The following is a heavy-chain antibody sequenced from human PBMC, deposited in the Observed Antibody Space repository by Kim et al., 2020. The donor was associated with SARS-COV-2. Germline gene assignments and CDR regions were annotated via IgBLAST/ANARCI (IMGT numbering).Heavy chain of an antibody. V-gene: IGHV4-34*01. D-gene: IGHD6-13*01. J-gene: IGHJ5*02. CDR3: ARYRKAAAGTVWFDP. CDR1: GGSFSGYY. CDR2: INHSGST. Sequence: SETLSLTCAVYGGSFSGYYWSWIRQPPGKGLEWIGEINHSGSTNYNPSLKSRVTISVDTSKNQFSLKLSSVTAADTAVYYCARYRKAAAGTVWFDPWGQGTLVTVSS.